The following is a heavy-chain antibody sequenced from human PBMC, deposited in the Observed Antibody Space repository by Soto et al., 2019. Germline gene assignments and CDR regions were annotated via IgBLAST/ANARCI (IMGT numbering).Heavy chain of an antibody. CDR3: ARDRSDSSGWSGFDY. D-gene: IGHD6-19*01. V-gene: IGHV3-33*01. CDR2: IWYDGSNK. Sequence: GGSLRLSCAASGFTFSSYGMHWVRQAPGKGLEWVAVIWYDGSNKYYADSVKGRFTISRDNSKNTLYLQMNSLRAEDTAVYYCARDRSDSSGWSGFDYWGQGTLVTVSS. J-gene: IGHJ4*02. CDR1: GFTFSSYG.